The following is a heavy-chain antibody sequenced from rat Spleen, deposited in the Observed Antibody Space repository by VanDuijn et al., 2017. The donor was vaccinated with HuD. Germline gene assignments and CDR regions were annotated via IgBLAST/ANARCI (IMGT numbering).Heavy chain of an antibody. J-gene: IGHJ2*01. Sequence: QVQLKESGPGLVQPSQTLSLTCTVSGFSLTSNSVSWVRQPPGKGLEWMGVIWIDGNTAYNSLLKSRLTISRDTSKNQVFLKMNSLQTEDTATYYCARDRTGPWDYWGQGVMVTVSS. D-gene: IGHD3-2*01. V-gene: IGHV2-32*01. CDR3: ARDRTGPWDY. CDR1: GFSLTSNS. CDR2: IWIDGNT.